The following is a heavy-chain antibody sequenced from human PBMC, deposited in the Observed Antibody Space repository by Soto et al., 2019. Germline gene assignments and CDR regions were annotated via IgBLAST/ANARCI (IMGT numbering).Heavy chain of an antibody. CDR1: GYSFTSYW. Sequence: EVQLVQSGAEVKKPGESLRISCKGSGYSFTSYWISWMRQMPGKGLEWMGKIDPSDSYTNYSPSFQGHVTISADKSISTAYLQWSSLKASDTAMYYCARLRSIAVAGMSYYGMHVWGQGTTVTVSS. D-gene: IGHD6-19*01. CDR3: ARLRSIAVAGMSYYGMHV. V-gene: IGHV5-10-1*03. CDR2: IDPSDSYT. J-gene: IGHJ6*02.